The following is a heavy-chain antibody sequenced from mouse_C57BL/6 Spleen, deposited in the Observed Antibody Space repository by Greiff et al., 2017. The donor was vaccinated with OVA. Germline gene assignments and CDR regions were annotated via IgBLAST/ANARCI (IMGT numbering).Heavy chain of an antibody. CDR2: INPYNGGT. V-gene: IGHV1-26*01. D-gene: IGHD2-14*01. Sequence: VQLQQSGPELVKPGASVKLSCKASGYTFTNYYMNWVKQSHGQGLEWIGVINPYNGGTSYNQKFKGKATLTVDNSSSTAYMELRSLTSEDSAVYYCARGGTEWDMDDWGKGTTVTVSS. CDR3: ARGGTEWDMDD. J-gene: IGHJ1*03. CDR1: GYTFTNYY.